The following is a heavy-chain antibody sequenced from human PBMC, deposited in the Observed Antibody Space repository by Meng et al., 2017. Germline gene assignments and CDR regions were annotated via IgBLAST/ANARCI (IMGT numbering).Heavy chain of an antibody. J-gene: IGHJ4*02. Sequence: QVQRQRWGQGLLKPSETLSLTCVVDGGSFIGYYWSWIRQPPGKGLGWIGEINHSGSTNYTPSLKSRVTISVDTSKNQFSLKLSSVTAADTAVYYCAYATTVSNWGQGTLVTVSS. V-gene: IGHV4-34*01. CDR2: INHSGST. CDR3: AYATTVSN. CDR1: GGSFIGYY. D-gene: IGHD4-11*01.